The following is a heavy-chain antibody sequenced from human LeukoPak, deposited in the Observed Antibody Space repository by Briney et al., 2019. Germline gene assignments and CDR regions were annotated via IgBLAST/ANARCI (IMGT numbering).Heavy chain of an antibody. J-gene: IGHJ3*01. CDR1: GFRFSTSG. CDR2: IRFDGSDE. V-gene: IGHV3-30*02. Sequence: GGSLRLSCAASGFRFSTSGMHWVRQAPGKGLEWVSFIRFDGSDEDHGDSVKGRFTISRGNSKNTTYLQMNSLRAEDTAVYYCAKEVTYCSSSSCNDAFDVWGRGTMVIVSS. CDR3: AKEVTYCSSSSCNDAFDV. D-gene: IGHD2-2*01.